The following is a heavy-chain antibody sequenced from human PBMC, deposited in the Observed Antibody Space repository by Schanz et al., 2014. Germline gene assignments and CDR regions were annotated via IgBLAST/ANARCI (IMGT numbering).Heavy chain of an antibody. Sequence: QVQLVESGGGAVQPGRSLRLSCAASGFTFSSYGMHWVRQAPGKGLEWVAVIWYDGSNKYYADSVKGRFTISRDNSKNTLYLQMNSLRAEDTAVYYCAKEKGDCSSTSCSYYFDYWGQGTLVTVSS. J-gene: IGHJ4*02. D-gene: IGHD2-2*01. CDR1: GFTFSSYG. V-gene: IGHV3-33*06. CDR3: AKEKGDCSSTSCSYYFDY. CDR2: IWYDGSNK.